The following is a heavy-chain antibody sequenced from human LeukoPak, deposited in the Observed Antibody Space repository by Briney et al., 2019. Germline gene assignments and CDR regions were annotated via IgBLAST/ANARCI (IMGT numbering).Heavy chain of an antibody. D-gene: IGHD5-24*01. Sequence: SETLSLTCIVSGDSISSNYYWGWIRQPPGKGLEWIGSVHHSRSTYYDPSLKSRVTISIDTSKNQFSLKLTSVTAADTAVYCCARDSVEMARIYYFDYWGQGTLVTVSS. CDR1: GDSISSNYY. V-gene: IGHV4-38-2*02. CDR3: ARDSVEMARIYYFDY. J-gene: IGHJ4*02. CDR2: VHHSRST.